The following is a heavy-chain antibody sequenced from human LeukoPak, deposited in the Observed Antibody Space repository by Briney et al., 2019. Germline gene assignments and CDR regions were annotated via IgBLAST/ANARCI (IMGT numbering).Heavy chain of an antibody. CDR1: GFTVSSNY. J-gene: IGHJ4*02. CDR2: IYSGGST. D-gene: IGHD6-19*01. V-gene: IGHV3-53*01. Sequence: GGSLRLSCAASGFTVSSNYMSWVRQAPGKGLEWVSVIYSGGSTYYADSVKGRFTISRDNSMNTLYLQMNSLRAEDTAVYYCARDRTGYSSGWYLYWGQGTLVTVSS. CDR3: ARDRTGYSSGWYLY.